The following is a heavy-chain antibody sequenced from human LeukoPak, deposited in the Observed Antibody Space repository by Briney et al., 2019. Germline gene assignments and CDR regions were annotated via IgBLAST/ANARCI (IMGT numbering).Heavy chain of an antibody. CDR2: IYPGDSDT. V-gene: IGHV5-51*01. Sequence: GESLKISCKGSGYRFTSYWIGWVRQMPGQGLEWMGIIYPGDSDTRYSPSFQGQVTISADKSISTAYLQWSSLKASDTAMYYCARPSYSSGWYFDSWGQGTLVTVSS. CDR1: GYRFTSYW. D-gene: IGHD6-19*01. CDR3: ARPSYSSGWYFDS. J-gene: IGHJ4*02.